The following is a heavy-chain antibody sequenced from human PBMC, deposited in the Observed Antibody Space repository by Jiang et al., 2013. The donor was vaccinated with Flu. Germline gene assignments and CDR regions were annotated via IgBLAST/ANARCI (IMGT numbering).Heavy chain of an antibody. V-gene: IGHV2-70*01. Sequence: KPTQTLTLTCTFSGFSLSTSGMCVSWIRQPPGKALEWLALIDWDDDKYYSTSLKTRLTISKDTSKNQVVLTMTNMDPVDTATYYCARSLAAHRWDEGGYSYGCPDYWGQGTLVTVSS. CDR3: ARSLAAHRWDEGGYSYGCPDY. CDR1: GFSLSTSGMC. J-gene: IGHJ4*02. CDR2: IDWDDDK. D-gene: IGHD5-18*01.